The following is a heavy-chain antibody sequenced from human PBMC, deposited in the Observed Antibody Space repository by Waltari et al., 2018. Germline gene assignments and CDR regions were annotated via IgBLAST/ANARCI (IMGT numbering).Heavy chain of an antibody. CDR3: ARGSIAAAGTGDY. Sequence: QVQLVESGGGVVQPGRSLRLSCAASGFTLSSYAMHWVRQAPGKGLEWVAVISYDGSNKYYADSVKGRFTISRDNSKNTLYLQMNSLRAEDTAVYYCARGSIAAAGTGDYWGQGTLVTVSS. J-gene: IGHJ4*02. CDR2: ISYDGSNK. V-gene: IGHV3-30-3*01. CDR1: GFTLSSYA. D-gene: IGHD6-13*01.